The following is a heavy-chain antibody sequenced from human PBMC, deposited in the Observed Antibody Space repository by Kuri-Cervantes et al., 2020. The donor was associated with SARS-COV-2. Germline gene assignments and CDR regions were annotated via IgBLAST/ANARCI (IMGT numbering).Heavy chain of an antibody. D-gene: IGHD5-12*01. CDR1: GFNFSRTD. CDR2: ISHDGKNK. J-gene: IGHJ6*02. V-gene: IGHV3-30*03. CDR3: ARGGYDSPIFYYYGMDV. Sequence: GGSLRLSCAASGFNFSRTDMHWVRQAPGKGLEWVAVISHDGKNKKCIASGKGRFTISRDNSQNTLYLHMKSLRSEDTAMYYCARGGYDSPIFYYYGMDVWGQGTTVTVSS.